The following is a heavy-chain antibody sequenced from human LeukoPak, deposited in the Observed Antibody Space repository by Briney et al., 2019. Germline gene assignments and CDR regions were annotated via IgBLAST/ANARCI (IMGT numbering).Heavy chain of an antibody. Sequence: GGSLRLSCAASGFTFSSYSMNWVRQAPGKGLEWVSYIISSNSSTIYYADSVKGRFTISRDNAKNSLYLQMNSLRAEDTAVYYCARDEGGHYYDSSGYPDYWGQGTQVTVSS. CDR1: GFTFSSYS. D-gene: IGHD3-22*01. CDR3: ARDEGGHYYDSSGYPDY. J-gene: IGHJ4*02. CDR2: IISSNSSTI. V-gene: IGHV3-48*01.